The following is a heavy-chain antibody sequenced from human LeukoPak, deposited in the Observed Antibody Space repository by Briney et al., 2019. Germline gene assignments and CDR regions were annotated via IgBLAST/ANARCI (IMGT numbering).Heavy chain of an antibody. Sequence: GGSLRLSCAASGVTFSSYAMSWVRQAPGKGLEWDSAISGSGGSTYYADSVKGRFTISRDNSKNTLYLQMNSLRAEDTAVYYCARGKGHSYGHHDAFDIWGQGTMVTVSS. CDR3: ARGKGHSYGHHDAFDI. D-gene: IGHD5-18*01. V-gene: IGHV3-23*01. CDR2: ISGSGGST. J-gene: IGHJ3*02. CDR1: GVTFSSYA.